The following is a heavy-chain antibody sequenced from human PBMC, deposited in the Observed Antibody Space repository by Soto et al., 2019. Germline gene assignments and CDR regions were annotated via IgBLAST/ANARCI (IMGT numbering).Heavy chain of an antibody. J-gene: IGHJ4*02. CDR2: FDPEDGET. CDR1: GGTFSTYT. CDR3: ATRTIGYCSGGSCHNY. V-gene: IGHV1-24*01. Sequence: ASVKVSCKASGGTFSTYTINWVRQAPGKGLEWMGGFDPEDGETIYAQKFQGRVTMTEDTSTDTAYMELSSLRSEDTAVYYCATRTIGYCSGGSCHNYWGQGTLVTVS. D-gene: IGHD2-15*01.